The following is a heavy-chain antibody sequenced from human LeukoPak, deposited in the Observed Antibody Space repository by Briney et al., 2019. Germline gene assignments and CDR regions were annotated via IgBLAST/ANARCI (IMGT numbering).Heavy chain of an antibody. Sequence: SETLSLTCALYGGSFSGYYWSWIRQPPGKGLEWIGEIVHSGNTKYNPSLKRRVTILVDTSKNQFSLNLTSVTAADTAVYYCARFGSSTWYKGAFDIWGQGTMVTVAS. CDR1: GGSFSGYY. D-gene: IGHD6-13*01. CDR2: IVHSGNT. CDR3: ARFGSSTWYKGAFDI. J-gene: IGHJ3*02. V-gene: IGHV4-34*12.